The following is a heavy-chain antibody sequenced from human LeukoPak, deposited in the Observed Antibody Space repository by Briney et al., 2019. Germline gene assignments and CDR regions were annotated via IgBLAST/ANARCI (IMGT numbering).Heavy chain of an antibody. CDR3: SRETSYIVTSKYDASDI. V-gene: IGHV1-18*01. CDR2: VSPYNGNT. CDR1: GYTFSSYG. D-gene: IGHD2-2*01. J-gene: IGHJ3*02. Sequence: ASVKVSCKTTGYTFSSYGYSWVRQAPGQGLEWMGWVSPYNGNTRNQEKFQGRDTQTTDTSASTVYMVPRRLRSDDAAVYYCSRETSYIVTSKYDASDIWGQGTMVTVSS.